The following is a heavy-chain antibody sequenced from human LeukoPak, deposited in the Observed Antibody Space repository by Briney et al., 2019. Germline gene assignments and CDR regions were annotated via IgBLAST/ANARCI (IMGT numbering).Heavy chain of an antibody. Sequence: PSETLSLTCTVSGGSISSYYWSWIRQPPGKGLEWFGYIYYSGSTNYNPSLKSRVTISVDTSKNQFSLRLSSVTAADTAVYYCARELNSESYSAWGQGTLVTVSS. J-gene: IGHJ5*02. CDR1: GGSISSYY. CDR2: IYYSGST. CDR3: ARELNSESYSA. D-gene: IGHD1-26*01. V-gene: IGHV4-59*13.